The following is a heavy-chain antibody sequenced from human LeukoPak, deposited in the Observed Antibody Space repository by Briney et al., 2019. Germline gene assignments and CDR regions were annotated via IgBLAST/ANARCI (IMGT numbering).Heavy chain of an antibody. CDR2: IYPSSGGT. V-gene: IGHV1-2*06. Sequence: AASVNVSCKASGYTFTNYHMHWVRQAPGQGLEWMGRIYPSSGGTNYAQKFQGRITLTTDTSINTAYMELSRLRFDDTAVYYCARDLPFEDWGQGTLVTVSS. CDR3: ARDLPFED. CDR1: GYTFTNYH. D-gene: IGHD2/OR15-2a*01. J-gene: IGHJ4*02.